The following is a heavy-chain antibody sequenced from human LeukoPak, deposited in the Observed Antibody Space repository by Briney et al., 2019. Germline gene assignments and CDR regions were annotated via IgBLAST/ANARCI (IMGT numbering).Heavy chain of an antibody. CDR1: GYTFASYY. V-gene: IGHV1-46*01. D-gene: IGHD5-18*01. Sequence: GASVKVSCKASGYTFASYYMHWVRQAPGQGLEWMGIINPSGGSTGYAQKFQGRVTMTRDTSTSTVYMELSSLRSEDTAVYYCASSIQLRYYFDYWGQGTLVTVSS. CDR2: INPSGGST. CDR3: ASSIQLRYYFDY. J-gene: IGHJ4*02.